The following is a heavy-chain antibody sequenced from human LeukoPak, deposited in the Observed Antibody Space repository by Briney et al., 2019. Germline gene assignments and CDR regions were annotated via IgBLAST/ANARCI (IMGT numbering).Heavy chain of an antibody. J-gene: IGHJ4*02. Sequence: ASVKLSCKASGYTFTSYYMHWVRQAPGQGLEWMGIINHSGGSTSYAQKFQGRVDMTRDTSTSTVYMELSSLRSEDTAVYYCARARGYDRPGRLYFDYWGQGTLVTVSS. D-gene: IGHD5-12*01. V-gene: IGHV1-46*01. CDR1: GYTFTSYY. CDR2: INHSGGST. CDR3: ARARGYDRPGRLYFDY.